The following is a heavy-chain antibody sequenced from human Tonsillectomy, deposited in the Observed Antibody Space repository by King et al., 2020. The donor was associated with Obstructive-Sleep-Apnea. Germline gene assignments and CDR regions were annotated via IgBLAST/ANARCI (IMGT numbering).Heavy chain of an antibody. CDR2: ISSSSSTI. V-gene: IGHV3-48*04. CDR1: GFTFSSYS. CDR3: ARVLNSPRGVITQYYYYYGMDV. Sequence: VQLVESGGGLVQPGGSLRLSCAASGFTFSSYSMNWDRQAPGKGLEWVSYISSSSSTIYYADSVKGRFTISRDNAKNSLYLQMNSLRAEDTAVYYCARVLNSPRGVITQYYYYYGMDVWGQGTTVTVSS. J-gene: IGHJ6*02. D-gene: IGHD3-10*01.